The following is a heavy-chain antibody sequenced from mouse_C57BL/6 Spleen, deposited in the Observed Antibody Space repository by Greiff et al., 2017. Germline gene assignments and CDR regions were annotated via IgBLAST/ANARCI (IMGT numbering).Heavy chain of an antibody. CDR3: ARPTTGYYMDY. CDR1: GLTFSSYG. V-gene: IGHV5-6*02. CDR2: ISSGGSYT. D-gene: IGHD1-1*01. Sequence: DVMLVESGGDLVKPGGSLKLSCAASGLTFSSYGMSWVRQTPDKRLEWVATISSGGSYTYYPDSVKGRFTISRDNAKNTLYLQMSSVVSEDTAVYFCARPTTGYYMDYWGQGTSLTVSS. J-gene: IGHJ4*01.